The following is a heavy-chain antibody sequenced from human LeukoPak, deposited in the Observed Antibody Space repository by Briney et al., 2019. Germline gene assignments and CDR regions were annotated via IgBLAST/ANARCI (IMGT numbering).Heavy chain of an antibody. D-gene: IGHD4-17*01. V-gene: IGHV4-59*11. J-gene: IGHJ3*02. CDR2: ISYVGST. CDR1: TDSFSSHY. CDR3: ARDLVTVTKGFDI. Sequence: SETLSLTCAVSTDSFSSHYWTWIRQPPGKGLEWIGYISYVGSTNYNPSLKSRVTISIDTSKNQFSLKLSSVTAADTAVYYCARDLVTVTKGFDIWGQGTMVSVSS.